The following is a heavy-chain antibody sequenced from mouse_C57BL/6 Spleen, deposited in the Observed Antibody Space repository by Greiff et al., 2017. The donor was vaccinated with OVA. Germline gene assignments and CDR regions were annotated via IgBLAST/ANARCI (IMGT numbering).Heavy chain of an antibody. CDR1: GYTFTDYE. CDR2: IDPETGGT. V-gene: IGHV1-15*01. CDR3: TGGLFDY. J-gene: IGHJ2*01. Sequence: QVQLKESGAELVRPGASVTLSCKASGYTFTDYEMHWVKQTPVHGLEWIGAIDPETGGTAYNQKFKGKAILTADKSSSTAYMELRSLTSEDSAVYYCTGGLFDYWGQGTTLTVSS.